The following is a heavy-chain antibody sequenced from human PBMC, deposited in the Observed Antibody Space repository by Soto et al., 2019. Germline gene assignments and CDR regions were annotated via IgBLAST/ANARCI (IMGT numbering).Heavy chain of an antibody. Sequence: QVQLVQSGAEVKKPGSSVKVSCRASGGHFDRFALSWLRQAHGQGLEWMGGIIPFLSATTYAQKFQGRVTITADESESTLYLELRSLTSDDTAVYYCARGEDDYGDFGSMDVWGQGTSVTVSS. CDR3: ARGEDDYGDFGSMDV. V-gene: IGHV1-69*01. CDR1: GGHFDRFA. D-gene: IGHD4-17*01. CDR2: IIPFLSAT. J-gene: IGHJ6*02.